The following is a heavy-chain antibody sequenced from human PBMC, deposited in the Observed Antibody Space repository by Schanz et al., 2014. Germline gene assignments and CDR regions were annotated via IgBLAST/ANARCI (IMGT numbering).Heavy chain of an antibody. J-gene: IGHJ6*02. Sequence: QVQLVQSGAEVKKPGASVKVSCKASGYTFTSYGINWVRQAPGQGLEWMGWISAYNGDTNYAQKLQGRVTMTTDTSTSTAYMELRILRSDDTAVYYCARVQDDILTGSEYYYGMDVWGQGTTVTVSS. CDR2: ISAYNGDT. CDR1: GYTFTSYG. CDR3: ARVQDDILTGSEYYYGMDV. D-gene: IGHD3-9*01. V-gene: IGHV1-18*01.